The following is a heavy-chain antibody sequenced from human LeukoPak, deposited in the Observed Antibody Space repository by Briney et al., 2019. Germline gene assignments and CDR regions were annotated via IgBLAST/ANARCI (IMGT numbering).Heavy chain of an antibody. D-gene: IGHD2-2*01. CDR2: INWNGGRT. V-gene: IGHV3-20*04. CDR1: GFTFDDYG. J-gene: IGHJ5*02. CDR3: ARGYCSSTSCYAGIVNWFDP. Sequence: GGSLRLSCAASGFTFDDYGMTWVRQPPGKGLEWVSGINWNGGRTGYADSVKGRFTISRDNAKNSLYLQMNSLRAADTAGYYCARGYCSSTSCYAGIVNWFDPWGQGTLVTVSS.